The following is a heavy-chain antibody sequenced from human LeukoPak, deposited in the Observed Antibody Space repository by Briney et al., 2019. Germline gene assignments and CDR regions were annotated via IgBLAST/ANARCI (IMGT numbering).Heavy chain of an antibody. D-gene: IGHD3-16*02. Sequence: PSQTLSLTCTVSGGSISSGSYYWSWIRQPAGKGLEWIGRIYTSGSTYYNPSLKSRVTISVDTSKNQFSLKLSSVTAADTAVYYCARQYYDYVWGSYRPFDYWGQGTLVTVSS. CDR1: GGSISSGSYY. V-gene: IGHV4-61*02. J-gene: IGHJ4*02. CDR2: IYTSGST. CDR3: ARQYYDYVWGSYRPFDY.